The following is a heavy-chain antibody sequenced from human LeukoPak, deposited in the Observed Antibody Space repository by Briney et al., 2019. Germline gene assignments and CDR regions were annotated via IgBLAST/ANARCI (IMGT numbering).Heavy chain of an antibody. CDR1: GFTFTDYW. Sequence: GSPRLSCAASGFTFTDYWMHWVCQVPGKGLVWVSIINTDTRGTYYADSVKGRFTISRDNAKNSLYLQMNSLRAEDTAVYYCAREPGGSSGWSEWGQRTLVTVSS. D-gene: IGHD6-19*01. CDR2: INTDTRGT. J-gene: IGHJ4*02. CDR3: AREPGGSSGWSE. V-gene: IGHV3-74*01.